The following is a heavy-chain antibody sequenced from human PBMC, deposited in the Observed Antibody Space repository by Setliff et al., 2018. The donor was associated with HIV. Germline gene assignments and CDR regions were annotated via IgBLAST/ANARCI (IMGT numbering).Heavy chain of an antibody. Sequence: GGSLRLSCEASGFTFSSYDFHWVRQAAGKGLEWVSAIGTGGDTYYVDSVKGRFTISRDNSKNTLYLQMNSLRAEDTAVYYCARIYCSSTSCPTHYWGQGTLVTVSS. CDR2: IGTGGDT. CDR3: ARIYCSSTSCPTHY. CDR1: GFTFSSYD. V-gene: IGHV3-13*01. D-gene: IGHD2-2*01. J-gene: IGHJ4*02.